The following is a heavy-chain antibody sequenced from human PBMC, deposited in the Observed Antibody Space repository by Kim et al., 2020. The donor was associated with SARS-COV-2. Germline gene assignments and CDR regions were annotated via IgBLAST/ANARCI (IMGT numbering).Heavy chain of an antibody. Sequence: GGSLRLSCAASGFTFDDYAMHWVRQAPGKGLEWVSGISWNSGSIGYADSVKGRFTISRDNAKNSLYLQMNSLRAEDTALYYCAKNSGWQWLNYFDYWGQGTLVTVSS. J-gene: IGHJ4*02. CDR1: GFTFDDYA. CDR2: ISWNSGSI. CDR3: AKNSGWQWLNYFDY. V-gene: IGHV3-9*01. D-gene: IGHD6-19*01.